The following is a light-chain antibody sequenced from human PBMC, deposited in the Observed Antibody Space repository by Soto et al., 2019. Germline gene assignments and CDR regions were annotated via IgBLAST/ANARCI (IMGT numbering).Light chain of an antibody. CDR2: KIS. CDR3: MQGTNWPRT. V-gene: IGKV2-30*01. CDR1: HSLLSSDGNTY. Sequence: DVVMTQSPLSLPVTLGQPASLSCSSSHSLLSSDGNTYFNWFQQRPGQSPRRLIYKISNRDSGVPDRFSGSGSVTDFTLNISRVEAEDVGVYYCMQGTNWPRTFGQGTKVEIK. J-gene: IGKJ1*01.